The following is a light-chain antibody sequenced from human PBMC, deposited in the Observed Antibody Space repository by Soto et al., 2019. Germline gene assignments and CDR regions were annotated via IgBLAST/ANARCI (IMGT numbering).Light chain of an antibody. V-gene: IGLV2-14*01. CDR2: DVS. Sequence: QSALTQPASVSGSPGQSITISCTGTSSDVGGYNYVSWYQQHPGKAPKLMIYDVSNRPSGVSNRFSGSKSGNTASLTISGLQAEGEADYYCSSYTSSSTLYVFGTGTKLPS. CDR1: SSDVGGYNY. CDR3: SSYTSSSTLYV. J-gene: IGLJ1*01.